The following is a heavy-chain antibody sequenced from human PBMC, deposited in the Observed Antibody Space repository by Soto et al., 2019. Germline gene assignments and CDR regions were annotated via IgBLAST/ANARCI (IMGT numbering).Heavy chain of an antibody. CDR3: ARGDTYSSSWLQYYYYYGMDV. Sequence: ASVKVSCKASGYTFTSYDINWVRQATGQGLEWMGWMNPNSGNTGYAQKFQGRVTMTRNTSISTAYMELSSLRSEDTAVYYCARGDTYSSSWLQYYYYYGMDVWGQGTTVTVSS. V-gene: IGHV1-8*01. CDR2: MNPNSGNT. J-gene: IGHJ6*02. D-gene: IGHD6-13*01. CDR1: GYTFTSYD.